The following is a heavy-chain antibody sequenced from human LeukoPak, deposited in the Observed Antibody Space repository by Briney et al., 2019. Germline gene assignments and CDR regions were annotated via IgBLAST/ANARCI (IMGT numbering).Heavy chain of an antibody. CDR2: IYHSGST. D-gene: IGHD2-21*02. CDR1: GYSIISGYY. J-gene: IGHJ4*02. V-gene: IGHV4-38-2*02. CDR3: ARRAYCGGDCYSEMDYFDY. Sequence: SETLSLICTVSGYSIISGYYWGWVRQPPGKGLEWIGTIYHSGSTNYNPSLKSRVTISVDTSKNHFSLKLSSVTAADTAVYYCARRAYCGGDCYSEMDYFDYWGQGTLVTVSS.